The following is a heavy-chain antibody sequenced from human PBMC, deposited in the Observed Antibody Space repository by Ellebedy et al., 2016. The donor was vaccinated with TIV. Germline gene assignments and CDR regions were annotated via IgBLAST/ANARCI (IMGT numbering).Heavy chain of an antibody. CDR3: ARDAMIWIFDS. V-gene: IGHV3-48*01. J-gene: IGHJ4*02. Sequence: PGGSLRLSCAASGFIFSSYSMNWVRQAPGKGLEWVSYIGNSDTKYYADSVRGRFTISRDKAKKSVYLQMNSLRVEDTGVYYCARDAMIWIFDSWGQGTLVTVSS. CDR1: GFIFSSYS. D-gene: IGHD3-22*01. CDR2: IGNSDTK.